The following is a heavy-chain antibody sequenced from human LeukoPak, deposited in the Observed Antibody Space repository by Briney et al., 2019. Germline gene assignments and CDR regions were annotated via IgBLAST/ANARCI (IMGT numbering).Heavy chain of an antibody. CDR3: ASGSSSYYYGMDV. D-gene: IGHD3-10*01. CDR2: ISSSSSCI. Sequence: GGSLRLSCAASGFTFSSYSMNRVRQAPGKGLEWVSSISSSSSCIYYADSVKGRFTISRDNAKNSLYLQMNSLRAEDTAVYYCASGSSSYYYGMDVWGQGTTVTVSS. J-gene: IGHJ6*02. V-gene: IGHV3-21*01. CDR1: GFTFSSYS.